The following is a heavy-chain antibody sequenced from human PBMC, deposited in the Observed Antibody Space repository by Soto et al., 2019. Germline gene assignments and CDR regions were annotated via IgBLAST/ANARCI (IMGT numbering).Heavy chain of an antibody. CDR3: ARPDCSSTSCYQGGFDP. D-gene: IGHD2-2*01. V-gene: IGHV1-18*01. CDR1: GYTFTSYG. Sequence: ASVKVSCKASGYTFTSYGISWVRQAPGQGLEWMGWISAYNGNTNYAQKLQDRVTMTTDTSTSTAYMELRSLRSDDTAVYYCARPDCSSTSCYQGGFDPWGQGTLVTVSS. J-gene: IGHJ5*02. CDR2: ISAYNGNT.